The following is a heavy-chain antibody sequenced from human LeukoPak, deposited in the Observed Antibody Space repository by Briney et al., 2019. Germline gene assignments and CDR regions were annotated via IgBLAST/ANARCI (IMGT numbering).Heavy chain of an antibody. CDR3: ARGELIGTAFDF. Sequence: GGSLRLSCAASGFNFRTYSMKWIRQAPGKGLEWISYISGSSSTLYYADSVKGRFTISRDNANNSLFLQMNGLRAEDSAIYYCARGELIGTAFDFWGQGALVTVSS. CDR2: ISGSSSTL. CDR1: GFNFRTYS. V-gene: IGHV3-48*04. D-gene: IGHD1-7*01. J-gene: IGHJ4*02.